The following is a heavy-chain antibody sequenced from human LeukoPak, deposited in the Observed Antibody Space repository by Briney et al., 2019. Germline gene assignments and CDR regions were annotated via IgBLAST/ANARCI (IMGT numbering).Heavy chain of an antibody. CDR3: ARRGSKRQYYFDY. Sequence: ASVKVSCKASGYTFTSYAMHWVRQAPGQRLEWMGWINAGNGNTKYSQKFQGRVTITRDTSASTAYMELSSLRSEDTAVYYCARRGSKRQYYFDYWGQGTLVTVSS. CDR1: GYTFTSYA. J-gene: IGHJ4*02. D-gene: IGHD6-13*01. CDR2: INAGNGNT. V-gene: IGHV1-3*01.